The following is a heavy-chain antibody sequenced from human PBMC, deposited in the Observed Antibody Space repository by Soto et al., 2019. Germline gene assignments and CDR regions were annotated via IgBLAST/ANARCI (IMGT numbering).Heavy chain of an antibody. V-gene: IGHV3-73*01. CDR2: IRSKANSYAT. D-gene: IGHD5-18*01. J-gene: IGHJ6*02. Sequence: PGGSLRLSCAASGFTFSGSAMHWVRQASGKGLEWVGRIRSKANSYATAYAASAKGRFTISRDDSKNTAYLQMNSLKTEDTAVYYCTSTQVDTASNYYYYGMDVWGQGTTVTVSS. CDR3: TSTQVDTASNYYYYGMDV. CDR1: GFTFSGSA.